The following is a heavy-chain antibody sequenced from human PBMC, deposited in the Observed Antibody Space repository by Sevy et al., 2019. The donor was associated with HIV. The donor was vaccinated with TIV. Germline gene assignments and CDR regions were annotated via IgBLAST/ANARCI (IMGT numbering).Heavy chain of an antibody. V-gene: IGHV3-15*01. CDR3: HATYIVGATPDAFDI. CDR1: GFTFSNAW. CDR2: IKSKTDGGTT. D-gene: IGHD1-26*01. J-gene: IGHJ3*02. Sequence: GGSLRLSCAASGFTFSNAWMSWVRQAPGKGLEWVGRIKSKTDGGTTDYAAPVKGRFTISRDDSKNTLYLQMNSLKTEDTAVYYCHATYIVGATPDAFDIWGQGTMVTVSS.